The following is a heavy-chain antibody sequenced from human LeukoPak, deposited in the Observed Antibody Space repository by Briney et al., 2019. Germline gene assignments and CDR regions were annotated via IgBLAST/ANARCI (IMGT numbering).Heavy chain of an antibody. V-gene: IGHV3-30-3*01. CDR2: ISYDGSNK. D-gene: IGHD1-26*01. CDR3: AKDRWSGSYGNFDY. J-gene: IGHJ4*02. CDR1: GFTFSSYA. Sequence: GGSLRLSCAASGFTFSSYAMHWVRQAPGKGLEWVAVISYDGSNKYYADPVKGRFTISRDNSKNTLYLQMNSLRAEDTAVYYCAKDRWSGSYGNFDYWGQGTLVTVSS.